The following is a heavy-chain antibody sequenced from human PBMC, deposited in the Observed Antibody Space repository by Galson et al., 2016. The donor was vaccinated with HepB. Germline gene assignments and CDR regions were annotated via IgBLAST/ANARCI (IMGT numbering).Heavy chain of an antibody. V-gene: IGHV1-3*01. CDR3: AREGSYYTLDY. CDR1: GYTFTNYA. J-gene: IGHJ4*02. CDR2: INPGNGNT. Sequence: SVKVSCTAPGYTFTNYAMHWVRQAPGQRLEWMGWINPGNGNTKYSHKFQGRVTISRDTSASTAYMELSSLISEDTAVYYCAREGSYYTLDYWGQGTLVTVSS. D-gene: IGHD1-26*01.